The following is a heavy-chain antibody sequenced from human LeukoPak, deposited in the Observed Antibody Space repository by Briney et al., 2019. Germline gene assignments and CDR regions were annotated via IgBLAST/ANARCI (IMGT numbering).Heavy chain of an antibody. J-gene: IGHJ4*02. Sequence: PSETLSFTCTVSGGSVSNSLYYWSWNRQPPGKGLEWIGYIYYSGSTSYIPSLKSRVTISIDTSKSQFSLKLSSVTAADTAVYYCARDRVDYFDYWGQGTLVTVSS. CDR2: IYYSGST. D-gene: IGHD2-15*01. CDR3: ARDRVDYFDY. CDR1: GGSVSNSLYY. V-gene: IGHV4-61*01.